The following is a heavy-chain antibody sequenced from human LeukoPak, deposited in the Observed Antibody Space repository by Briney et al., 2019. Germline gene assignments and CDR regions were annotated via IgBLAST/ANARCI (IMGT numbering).Heavy chain of an antibody. CDR3: ARGRGPIRPHAFYI. V-gene: IGHV4-34*01. CDR2: INHSGST. J-gene: IGHJ3*02. CDR1: GGSLSGYY. Sequence: SETLSLTCAVYGGSLSGYYWSWIRQPPGKGREWIGEINHSGSTNYNPPLQRRATIPVDTTKNRFSLKLGSVTAADTAVYYCARGRGPIRPHAFYIWGQGTMVTVSS. D-gene: IGHD1-26*01.